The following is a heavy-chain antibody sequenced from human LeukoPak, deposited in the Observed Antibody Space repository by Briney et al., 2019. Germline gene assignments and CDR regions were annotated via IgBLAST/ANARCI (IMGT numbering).Heavy chain of an antibody. CDR3: ARYSGSYYYPPAWDL. CDR1: GFIFSNNA. D-gene: IGHD1-26*01. V-gene: IGHV3-23*01. J-gene: IGHJ4*02. CDR2: TSTSGGSA. Sequence: PGGSLRLSCAGSGFIFSNNAMSWVRQAPGKGLEWVSATSTSGGSAYYADSVKGRFTISRDNSKNTLYLQMDSLRVDDTAVYYCARYSGSYYYPPAWDLWGQGTLVTVSS.